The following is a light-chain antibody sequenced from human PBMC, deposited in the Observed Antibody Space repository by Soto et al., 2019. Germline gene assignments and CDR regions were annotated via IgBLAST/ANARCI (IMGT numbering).Light chain of an antibody. CDR2: DVT. CDR3: SSYAGTHIV. Sequence: QSALTQPPSASGSPGQSVAISCTGTSSDVGGYNYVSWYQQYPGKPPKLMIYDVTKRPSGVPDRFSGSKSGNTASLTVSGLQAEDEADYSCSSYAGTHIVFGTGTKLTVL. V-gene: IGLV2-8*01. J-gene: IGLJ1*01. CDR1: SSDVGGYNY.